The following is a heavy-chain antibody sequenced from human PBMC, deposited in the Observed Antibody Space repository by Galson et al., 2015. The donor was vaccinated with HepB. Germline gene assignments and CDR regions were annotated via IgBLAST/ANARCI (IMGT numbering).Heavy chain of an antibody. V-gene: IGHV3-48*03. Sequence: SLRLSCAASGFSFNNYEMHWVRQAPGTGLEWVSYISSSTNTKYYADSVKGRFTISRDNAKNSLSLQMHSLRAEDTAVYHCARASMIRGRGSFYVLDVWGQGTTITVS. CDR3: ARASMIRGRGSFYVLDV. CDR2: ISSSTNTK. D-gene: IGHD3-10*01. J-gene: IGHJ6*02. CDR1: GFSFNNYE.